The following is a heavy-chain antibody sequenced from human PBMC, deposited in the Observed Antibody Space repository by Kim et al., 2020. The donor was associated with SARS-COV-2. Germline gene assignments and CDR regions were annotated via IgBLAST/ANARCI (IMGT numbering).Heavy chain of an antibody. V-gene: IGHV1-2*02. CDR3: ATIHSRAFYYLDV. CDR1: GYTFTGYY. J-gene: IGHJ6*03. Sequence: ASVKVSCRTSGYTFTGYYIHWVRQAPGQGLEWMGWINLDNGVTNYARKFQGRVIMTRDTSISTAHMDLSRLTSDDTAVYYCATIHSRAFYYLDVCGKGTT. CDR2: INLDNGVT.